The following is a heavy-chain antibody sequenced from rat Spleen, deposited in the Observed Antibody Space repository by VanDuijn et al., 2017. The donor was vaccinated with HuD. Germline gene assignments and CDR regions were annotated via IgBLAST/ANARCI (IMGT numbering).Heavy chain of an antibody. CDR2: IWYTGGT. V-gene: IGHV2-41*01. CDR3: ARDRTTRYYVLDA. J-gene: IGHJ4*01. D-gene: IGHD1-10*01. Sequence: QVQLKESGPGLVQPSQTLSLTCTVAGFSLTSYNVHWVRQPPGKGLEWMGLIWYTGGTRYNSALKSPLSIIKDTSKNQVFLKMNSLQTEDTATYYCARDRTTRYYVLDAWGQGASVTVSS. CDR1: GFSLTSYN.